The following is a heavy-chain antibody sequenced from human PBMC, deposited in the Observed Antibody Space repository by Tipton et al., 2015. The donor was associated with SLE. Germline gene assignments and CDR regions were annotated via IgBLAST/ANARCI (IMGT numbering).Heavy chain of an antibody. V-gene: IGHV1-8*01. CDR3: ARDPARAFDI. CDR1: GYTFTRND. J-gene: IGHJ3*02. CDR2: MDPDSGNT. Sequence: QLVQSGAEVKKPGASVKVSCKASGYTFTRNDINWVRQATGQGLEWMGWMDPDSGNTVYAQRFRGRVTMTRNTSISTAYMELSSLRSEDTAVYYCARDPARAFDIWGQGTLVTVSS.